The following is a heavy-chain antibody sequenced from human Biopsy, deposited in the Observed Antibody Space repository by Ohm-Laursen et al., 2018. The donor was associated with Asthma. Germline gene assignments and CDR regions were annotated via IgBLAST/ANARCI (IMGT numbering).Heavy chain of an antibody. V-gene: IGHV4-34*01. CDR3: ARSPYYYGLLGPTRGFGVYAV. CDR1: GGSFSNYY. CDR2: INHRGST. D-gene: IGHD3-10*01. J-gene: IGHJ3*01. Sequence: SETLSLTCAVYGGSFSNYYRTWIRQPPGKGLEWIGEINHRGSTNYNPSLKSRVTLSVDTSKNQFSGKLRSVTAADTAVYYCARSPYYYGLLGPTRGFGVYAVWGHGTLVTVSS.